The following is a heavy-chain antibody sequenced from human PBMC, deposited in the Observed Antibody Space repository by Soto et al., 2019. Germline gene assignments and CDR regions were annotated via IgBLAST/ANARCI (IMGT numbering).Heavy chain of an antibody. CDR2: ISYDGGET. Sequence: QVQLVESGGGVVHPGRSLSLSCAGSGFMFSNYGMHWVRRAPGKGLEWVAFISYDGGETFYADSVKGRFTISRDNSERTLFLHMRSLKKEDTAVYYFAITNVADASFDYWGQGTLVTVSS. CDR1: GFMFSNYG. V-gene: IGHV3-30*03. D-gene: IGHD2-8*01. J-gene: IGHJ4*02. CDR3: AITNVADASFDY.